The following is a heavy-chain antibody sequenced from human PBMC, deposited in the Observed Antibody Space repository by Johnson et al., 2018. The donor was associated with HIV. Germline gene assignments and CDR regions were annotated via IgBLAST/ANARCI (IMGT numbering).Heavy chain of an antibody. CDR2: IKSKTDGGTT. Sequence: VHLVESGGGLVKPGGSLRLSCAASGFTFSNAWMTWVRQAPGKGLEWVGRIKSKTDGGTTDYAAPVKGRFTISRDDSKNTLYLQMNSLKTEDTAVYYCTTDYRLTVVTRSDAFDIWGQGTMVTVSS. CDR3: TTDYRLTVVTRSDAFDI. V-gene: IGHV3-15*01. J-gene: IGHJ3*02. CDR1: GFTFSNAW. D-gene: IGHD4-23*01.